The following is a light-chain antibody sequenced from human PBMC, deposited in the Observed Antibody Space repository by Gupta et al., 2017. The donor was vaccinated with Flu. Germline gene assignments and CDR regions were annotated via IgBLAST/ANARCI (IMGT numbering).Light chain of an antibody. CDR2: EVS. V-gene: IGLV2-14*01. CDR3: SSYTSSSTSYV. Sequence: QSALTQPASVSGSPGQSFTISCTGTSSDVGGYNYVSWYQQHPGKAPKLMIYEVSNRPSGVSNRFSGSKSGNTASLTITGLQAEDEADYYCSSYTSSSTSYVFGTGTKVTVL. CDR1: SSDVGGYNY. J-gene: IGLJ1*01.